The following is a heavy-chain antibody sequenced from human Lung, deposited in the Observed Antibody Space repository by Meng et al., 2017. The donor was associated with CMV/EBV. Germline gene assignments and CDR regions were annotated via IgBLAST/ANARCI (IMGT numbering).Heavy chain of an antibody. CDR3: ARKTDTGGWNFHH. V-gene: IGHV1-2*02. D-gene: IGHD3-16*01. CDR1: GYTFTGYY. CDR2: INPNNGGT. Sequence: SXXVSXKASGYTFTGYYLYWVRQAPGQGLEWMGWINPNNGGTNYAQRLQGRVTMTRDTSITTVYMELSRLTSDDTAVYYCARKTDTGGWNFHHWGQGTLVTVSS. J-gene: IGHJ1*01.